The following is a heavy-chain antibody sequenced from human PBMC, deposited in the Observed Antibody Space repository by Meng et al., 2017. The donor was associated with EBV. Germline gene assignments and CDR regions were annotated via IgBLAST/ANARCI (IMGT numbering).Heavy chain of an antibody. V-gene: IGHV4-39*01. CDR3: ARVSFYDYWSGYSFNWFDP. D-gene: IGHD3-3*01. CDR2: VYYSGNS. J-gene: IGHJ5*02. Sequence: QLQLYQSGPGLVKPSETLSLTCTVAXXSISSRSYYWGWSRQSPGKGLEWIGNVYYSGNSYYNPSLKSRVTISVDTSKNQFYLKLISVTAADTAVYFCARVSFYDYWSGYSFNWFDPWGQGTRVTVSS. CDR1: XXSISSRSYY.